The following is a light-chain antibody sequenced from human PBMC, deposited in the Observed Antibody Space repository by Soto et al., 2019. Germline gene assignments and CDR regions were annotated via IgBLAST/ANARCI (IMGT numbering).Light chain of an antibody. CDR2: DVS. CDR3: CSYAGSHFL. Sequence: QSALTQPRSVSGSPGQSVTISCTGTSSDVGGYNYVSWYQQHPGKAPKLMIYDVSQRPSGVPDRFSGSKSGNTASLTIPGLQAEDEADYYCCSYAGSHFLFGGGTKLTVL. J-gene: IGLJ2*01. V-gene: IGLV2-11*01. CDR1: SSDVGGYNY.